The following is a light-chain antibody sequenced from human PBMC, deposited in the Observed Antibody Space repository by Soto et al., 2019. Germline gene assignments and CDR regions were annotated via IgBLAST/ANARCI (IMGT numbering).Light chain of an antibody. CDR3: QQRSNWPRGT. Sequence: EFVLTQSPGTLSLSPGERATLSCRASQTVRNNYLAWYQQKPGQAPRLLIYDASNRATGIPARFSGSGSGTDFTLTISSLEPEDFAVYYCQQRSNWPRGTFGQGTKVDIK. CDR1: QTVRNNY. CDR2: DAS. V-gene: IGKV3-11*01. J-gene: IGKJ1*01.